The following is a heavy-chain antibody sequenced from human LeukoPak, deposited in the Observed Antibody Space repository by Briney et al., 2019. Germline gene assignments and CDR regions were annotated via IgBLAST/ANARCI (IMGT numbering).Heavy chain of an antibody. CDR1: GFTFSSFE. CDR3: ARDEHQYYSESSGRFDY. D-gene: IGHD3-22*01. V-gene: IGHV3-48*03. CDR2: ISGSGTNI. J-gene: IGHJ4*02. Sequence: PGGSLRLSCAASGFTFSSFEMNWVRQAPGKGLEWVSYISGSGTNIYYADSVKGRLTISRDNAKNSLYLQMNSLRDEDTAVYYCARDEHQYYSESSGRFDYWGQGTLVTVSS.